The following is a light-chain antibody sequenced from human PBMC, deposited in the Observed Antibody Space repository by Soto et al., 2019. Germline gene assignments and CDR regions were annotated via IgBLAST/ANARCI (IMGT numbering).Light chain of an antibody. CDR2: GVT. V-gene: IGLV2-14*03. CDR3: SSFTSDRIYV. CDR1: HNDIGTYDY. J-gene: IGLJ1*01. Sequence: SVLTQPTSVSGSPGQSITISCTGNHNDIGTYDYVSWYQQHPGRAPRLLIYGVTTRPSGISDRFSASKSGLTASLTISGLQPEDEADYYCSSFTSDRIYVFGPGTKVTVL.